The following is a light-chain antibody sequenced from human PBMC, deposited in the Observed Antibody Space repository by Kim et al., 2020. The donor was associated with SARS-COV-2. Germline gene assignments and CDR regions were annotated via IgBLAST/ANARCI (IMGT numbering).Light chain of an antibody. CDR3: QAWDSSTAV. V-gene: IGLV3-1*01. J-gene: IGLJ3*02. Sequence: SVAPGQTATITCSGDRLGDKFACWFKQIPGPSPTLVIYRDTQRPSGIPERFTGSNSGTTATLTISGTQPIDEADYYCQAWDSSTAVFGGGTQLTVL. CDR2: RDT. CDR1: RLGDKF.